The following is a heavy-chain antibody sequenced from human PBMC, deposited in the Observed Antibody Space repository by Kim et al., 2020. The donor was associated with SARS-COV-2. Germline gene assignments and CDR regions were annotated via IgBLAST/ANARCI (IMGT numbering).Heavy chain of an antibody. D-gene: IGHD3-10*01. CDR3: AKVPGKGFGESY. J-gene: IGHJ4*02. Sequence: YSADSTKGRLTISRDNSKNPLYLQMNSLRAEDTAVYYCAKVPGKGFGESYWGQGTLVTVSS. V-gene: IGHV3-23*01.